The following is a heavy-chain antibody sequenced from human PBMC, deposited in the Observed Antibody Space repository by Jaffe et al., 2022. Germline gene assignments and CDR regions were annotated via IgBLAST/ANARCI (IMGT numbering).Heavy chain of an antibody. CDR2: ISWNSGSI. D-gene: IGHD2-2*01. CDR1: GFTFDDYA. Sequence: EVQLVESGGGLVQPGRSLRLSCAASGFTFDDYAMHWVRQAPGKGLEWVSGISWNSGSIGYADSVKGRFTISRDNAKNSLYLQMNSLRAEDTALYYCAKALTSSLGRSHFDYWGQGTLVTVSS. J-gene: IGHJ4*02. CDR3: AKALTSSLGRSHFDY. V-gene: IGHV3-9*01.